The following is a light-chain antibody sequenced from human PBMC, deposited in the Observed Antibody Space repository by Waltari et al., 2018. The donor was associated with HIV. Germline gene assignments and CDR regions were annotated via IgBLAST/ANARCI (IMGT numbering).Light chain of an antibody. CDR1: EDIGRY. CDR3: QQYHSLPLN. Sequence: DIQMTQSPASLSASIGDRVTITCQASEDIGRYLHWYQHKVGKAPNLMIFNASNLEAGVTARFSGSGSGTDFTFSISSLQPEDSSTFYCQQYHSLPLNFGGGTKVEIK. CDR2: NAS. J-gene: IGKJ4*01. V-gene: IGKV1-33*01.